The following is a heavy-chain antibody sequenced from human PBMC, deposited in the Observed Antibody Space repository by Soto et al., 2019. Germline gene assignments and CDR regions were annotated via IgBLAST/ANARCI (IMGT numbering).Heavy chain of an antibody. V-gene: IGHV3-30*18. CDR2: ISYDGSNK. CDR1: GFTFSSYG. J-gene: IGHJ6*02. D-gene: IGHD1-7*01. Sequence: PGGSLRLSCAASGFTFSSYGMHWVRQAPGKGLEWVAVISYDGSNKYYADSVKGRFTISRDNSKNTLYLQMNSLRAEDTAVYYCAKDKDKELPYYYYGMDVWGQGTTVTVS. CDR3: AKDKDKELPYYYYGMDV.